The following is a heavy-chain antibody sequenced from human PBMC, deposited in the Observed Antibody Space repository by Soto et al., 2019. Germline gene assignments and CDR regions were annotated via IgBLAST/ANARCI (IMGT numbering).Heavy chain of an antibody. CDR2: INPDNGNT. Sequence: QVQLVQSGAEVKKPGASVKISCKASGYTFTRYTMNWERQAPGQRREWMGGINPDNGNTKSSQKFQDRVIITRDTSASTAYMDLSSLRSEDTAVYYCARGIATGQLDPWGQGTLVTVSS. D-gene: IGHD2-15*01. J-gene: IGHJ5*02. CDR1: GYTFTRYT. CDR3: ARGIATGQLDP. V-gene: IGHV1-3*01.